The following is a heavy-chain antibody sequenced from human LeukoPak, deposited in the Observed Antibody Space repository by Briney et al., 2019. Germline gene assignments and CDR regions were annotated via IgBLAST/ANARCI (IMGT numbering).Heavy chain of an antibody. CDR3: ARDVRYASGWSTPES. V-gene: IGHV4-4*07. J-gene: IGHJ5*02. D-gene: IGHD6-19*01. CDR1: GGSISDHY. CDR2: IYSSGSA. Sequence: SETLSLTCTVSGGSISDHYWSWIRQPSGKGLEWIGRIYSSGSANYSPSLKSRVSMSVETSNNYFSFNLTSVTAADTALYFCARDVRYASGWSTPESWGQGILVTVSS.